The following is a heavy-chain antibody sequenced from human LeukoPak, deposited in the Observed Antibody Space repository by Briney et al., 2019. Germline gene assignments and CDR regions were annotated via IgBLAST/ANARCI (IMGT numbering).Heavy chain of an antibody. Sequence: PGRSLRLSCAASGFTFSSYWMSWVRQAPGKGLEWVANIKQDGSEKYYVDSVKGRFTISRDNAKNSLYLQMNSLRAEDTAVYYCARWTGRNSYYYYYMDVWGKGATVTVSS. CDR2: IKQDGSEK. V-gene: IGHV3-7*01. D-gene: IGHD1-14*01. J-gene: IGHJ6*03. CDR3: ARWTGRNSYYYYYMDV. CDR1: GFTFSSYW.